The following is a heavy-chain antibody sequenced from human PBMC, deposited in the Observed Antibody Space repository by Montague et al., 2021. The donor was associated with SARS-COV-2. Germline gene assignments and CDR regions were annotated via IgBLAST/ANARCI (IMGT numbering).Heavy chain of an antibody. D-gene: IGHD2-8*01. V-gene: IGHV6-1*01. CDR3: ARDDPYCTNGVCYTGNWFDP. Sequence: CAISGDSVSSNSAAWNWIRQPPSRGLEWLGRTYYRSKWYNDYAVSVKSRITINPDTPKNQFSLQLNSVTPEDTAVYYCARDDPYCTNGVCYTGNWFDPWGQGTLVTVSS. CDR1: GDSVSSNSAA. J-gene: IGHJ5*02. CDR2: TYYRSKWYN.